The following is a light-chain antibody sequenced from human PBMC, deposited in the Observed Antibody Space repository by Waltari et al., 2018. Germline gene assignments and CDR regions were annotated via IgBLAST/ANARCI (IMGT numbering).Light chain of an antibody. V-gene: IGKV3D-20*01. CDR2: DAS. Sequence: EIVLTQSPATLSLSPGERATLSCGASQSVSSSYLAWYQQKPGLAPRPLIYDASSRATGLPDRFSGSGSGTDFTLTISRLEPEDFAVYYCQQYGSSPITFGQGTRLEIK. CDR1: QSVSSSY. J-gene: IGKJ5*01. CDR3: QQYGSSPIT.